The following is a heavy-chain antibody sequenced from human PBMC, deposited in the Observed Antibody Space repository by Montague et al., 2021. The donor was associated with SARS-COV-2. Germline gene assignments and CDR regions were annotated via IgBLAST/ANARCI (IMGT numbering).Heavy chain of an antibody. D-gene: IGHD1-26*01. CDR2: IYYSGST. CDR1: GGSISGYY. V-gene: IGHV4-59*01. CDR3: ARGSYSPVAFDI. Sequence: SETLSLTCTVSGGSISGYYWSWIRQPPGKGLEWIGYIYYSGSTNYNPSLKSRVTISLDTSKNQFSLKLNSVTAADTAVYYCARGSYSPVAFDIWGQGTMVTVSS. J-gene: IGHJ3*02.